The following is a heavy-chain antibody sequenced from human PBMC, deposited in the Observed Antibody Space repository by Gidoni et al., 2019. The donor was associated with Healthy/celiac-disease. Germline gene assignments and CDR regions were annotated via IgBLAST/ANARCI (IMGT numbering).Heavy chain of an antibody. CDR3: ARDGRGLGRELLPFDY. J-gene: IGHJ4*02. CDR1: GFTFSSYE. Sequence: EVQLVESGGGLVQPGGSLRLSCAASGFTFSSYEMNWVRQAPGKGLEWVSYIRSSGSTIYYADSVKGRFTISRYNAKNSLYRQMNSLRAEDTAVYYCARDGRGLGRELLPFDYWGQGTLVTVSS. D-gene: IGHD1-26*01. V-gene: IGHV3-48*03. CDR2: IRSSGSTI.